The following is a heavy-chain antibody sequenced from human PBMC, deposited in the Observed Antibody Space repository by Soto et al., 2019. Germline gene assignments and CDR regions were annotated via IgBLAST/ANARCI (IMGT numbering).Heavy chain of an antibody. CDR3: VYRQAGRWFDP. CDR2: IYWDDDI. Sequence: QITLKESGPTLVKPTQTLTLTCTFSGFSLTTSGVGVGWIRQPPGKALEWLALIYWDDDIRYSPSLQSRLTITKDTSKNEVVLTMTNMDSVDTATYYCVYRQAGRWFDPWGQGTLVTVSS. CDR1: GFSLTTSGVG. J-gene: IGHJ5*02. V-gene: IGHV2-5*02. D-gene: IGHD3-10*01.